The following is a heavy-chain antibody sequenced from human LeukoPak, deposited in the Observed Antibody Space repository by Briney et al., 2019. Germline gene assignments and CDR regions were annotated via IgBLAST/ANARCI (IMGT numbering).Heavy chain of an antibody. CDR3: ARHSVYGSGSYGFDY. V-gene: IGHV4-39*01. CDR2: IYYSGST. CDR1: GGSISSSTYY. J-gene: IGHJ4*02. D-gene: IGHD3-10*01. Sequence: SETLSLTCTVSGGSISSSTYYWGWIRQPPGKGLEWIGSIYYSGSTYYNPSLKSRVTISVDTSKNQFSLKLSSVTAADTAVYFCARHSVYGSGSYGFDYWGQGTLVTVSS.